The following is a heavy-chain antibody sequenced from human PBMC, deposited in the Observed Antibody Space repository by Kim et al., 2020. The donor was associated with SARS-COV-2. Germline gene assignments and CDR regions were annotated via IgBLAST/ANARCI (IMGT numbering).Heavy chain of an antibody. V-gene: IGHV1-18*01. CDR2: ISAYNGNT. CDR3: ARTSSSSYYYYGMDV. J-gene: IGHJ6*02. CDR1: GYTFTSYG. D-gene: IGHD6-6*01. Sequence: ASVKVSCKASGYTFTSYGISWVRQAPGQGLEWMGWISAYNGNTNYAQKLQGRVTMTTDTSTSTAYMELRSLRSDDTAVYYCARTSSSSYYYYGMDVWGQGTTVTVSS.